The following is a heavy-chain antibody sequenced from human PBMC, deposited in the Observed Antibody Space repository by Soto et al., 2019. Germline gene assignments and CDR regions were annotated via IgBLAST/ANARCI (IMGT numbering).Heavy chain of an antibody. J-gene: IGHJ2*01. V-gene: IGHV4-31*03. CDR2: IYYSGST. Sequence: QVQLQESGPGLVKPSQTLSLTCTVSGGSISSGGYYWSWIRQHPGKGLEWIGYIYYSGSTYYNPSLKSRITISVDTSKHQFSLNLTSVTAADTAVYHCARGNMLRGSRSWYFDLWGRGTLVTVSS. CDR3: ARGNMLRGSRSWYFDL. D-gene: IGHD3-10*01. CDR1: GGSISSGGYY.